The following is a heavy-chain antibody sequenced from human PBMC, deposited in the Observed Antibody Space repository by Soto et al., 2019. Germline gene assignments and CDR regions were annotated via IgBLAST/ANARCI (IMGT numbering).Heavy chain of an antibody. CDR1: CGSFSGDY. D-gene: IGHD2-15*01. J-gene: IGHJ4*02. V-gene: IGHV4-34*01. Sequence: PSETLSLTCAVYCGSFSGDYWSWIRQPPGKGLEWIGEINHSGSTNYNPSLKSRVTISVDTSKNQFSLKLSSVTAADTAVYYCARAAPRYCSGGSCYSVRDYWGQGTLVTVS. CDR2: INHSGST. CDR3: ARAAPRYCSGGSCYSVRDY.